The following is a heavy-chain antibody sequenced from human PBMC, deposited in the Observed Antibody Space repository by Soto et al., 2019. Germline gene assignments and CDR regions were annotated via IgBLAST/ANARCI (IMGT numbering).Heavy chain of an antibody. CDR3: AKEPVGDKAMVTEYYFDY. CDR1: GFTFSSYA. Sequence: PGGSLRLSCAASGFTFSSYAMSWVRQAPGKGLEWVSAISGSGGSTYYADSVKGRFTISRDNSKNTLYLQMNSLRAEDTAGYYCAKEPVGDKAMVTEYYFDYWGQGTLVTVSS. J-gene: IGHJ4*02. V-gene: IGHV3-23*01. CDR2: ISGSGGST. D-gene: IGHD5-18*01.